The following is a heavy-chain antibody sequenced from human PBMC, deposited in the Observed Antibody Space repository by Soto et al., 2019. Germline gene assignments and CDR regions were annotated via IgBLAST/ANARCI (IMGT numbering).Heavy chain of an antibody. CDR3: ARGVEVVAAPPRVGWFDP. V-gene: IGHV4-30-4*01. CDR2: IYYSGST. J-gene: IGHJ5*02. CDR1: GGSISSGDYY. D-gene: IGHD2-15*01. Sequence: QVQLQESGPGLVKPSQTLSLTCTVSGGSISSGDYYWSWIRQPPGKGLEWIGYIYYSGSTYYNPCLKSRVTMSVDTSKNQFSLQLSSVPAADTAVYYCARGVEVVAAPPRVGWFDPWGQEPLVTVSS.